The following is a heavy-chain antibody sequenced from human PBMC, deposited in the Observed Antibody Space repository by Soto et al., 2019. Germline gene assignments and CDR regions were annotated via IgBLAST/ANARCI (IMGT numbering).Heavy chain of an antibody. CDR1: GGSISGYF. CDR2: LSDSGST. D-gene: IGHD2-2*01. Sequence: QVQLQESGPGLVKPSETLSLTCTVSGGSISGYFWSWIRQPPGKGLECIGYLSDSGSTDYTPSLNRRVTISVDTSTNQFSLQLSSVTAADTAVYYCARKEYGDGLDVWGQGTTVTVSS. J-gene: IGHJ6*02. V-gene: IGHV4-59*01. CDR3: ARKEYGDGLDV.